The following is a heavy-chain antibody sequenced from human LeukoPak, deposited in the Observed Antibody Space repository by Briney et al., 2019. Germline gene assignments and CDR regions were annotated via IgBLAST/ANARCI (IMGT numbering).Heavy chain of an antibody. D-gene: IGHD3-10*01. CDR3: ARDAGSYYGSGSYLFDP. CDR2: INHSGST. CDR1: GGSFSGYY. Sequence: PSETLSLTCAVYGGSFSGYYWSWIRQPPGKGLEWIGEINHSGSTNYNPSLKSRVTMSVDTSKNQFSLKLSSVTAADTAVYYCARDAGSYYGSGSYLFDPWGQGTLVTVSS. J-gene: IGHJ5*02. V-gene: IGHV4-34*01.